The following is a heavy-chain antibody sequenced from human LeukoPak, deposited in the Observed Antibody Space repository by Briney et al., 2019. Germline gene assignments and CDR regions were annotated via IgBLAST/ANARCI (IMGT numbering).Heavy chain of an antibody. CDR2: IKSNTDGGTI. CDR3: TSERAGSFHI. Sequence: GGSLRLSCAASGFTLSNAWMNWVRQAPEKGLEWVGLIKSNTDGGTIDYAAPVKGRFTASREDSENTLYLQMNSLETEDTAVYYCTSERAGSFHIWGQGTVVTVSS. V-gene: IGHV3-15*01. CDR1: GFTLSNAW. J-gene: IGHJ3*02.